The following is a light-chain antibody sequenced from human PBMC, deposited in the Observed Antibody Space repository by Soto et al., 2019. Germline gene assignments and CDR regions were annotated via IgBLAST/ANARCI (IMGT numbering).Light chain of an antibody. V-gene: IGLV2-14*01. J-gene: IGLJ2*01. CDR2: EVS. Sequence: QSALTQPASVSGSPGQSITISCTGTTSDVGGYNYVYWYQQHPGKAPKLMIYEVSNRPSGVSNRFSGSKSGNTASLTISGLQAEDETDHYCSSYRSSRTVIFGGGTKLTVL. CDR3: SSYRSSRTVI. CDR1: TSDVGGYNY.